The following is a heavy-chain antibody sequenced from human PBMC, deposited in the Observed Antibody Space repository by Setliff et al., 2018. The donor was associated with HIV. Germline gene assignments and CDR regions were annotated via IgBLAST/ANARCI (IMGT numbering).Heavy chain of an antibody. CDR3: ARAAGYSSSWHRYAFEI. CDR1: GYTFTGYY. CDR2: IDPNSGDT. D-gene: IGHD6-13*01. V-gene: IGHV1-2*02. J-gene: IGHJ3*02. Sequence: ASVKVSCKASGYTFTGYYLHWVRQAPGQGLEWMGWIDPNSGDTNYEQKFQGRVSMTRDTSISTVYMELSSLRSDDTAVYYCARAAGYSSSWHRYAFEIWGQGTLVTVSS.